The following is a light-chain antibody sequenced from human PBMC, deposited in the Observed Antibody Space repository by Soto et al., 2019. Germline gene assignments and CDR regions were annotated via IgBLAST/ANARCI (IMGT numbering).Light chain of an antibody. CDR2: EVS. J-gene: IGLJ3*02. V-gene: IGLV2-8*01. CDR1: ISDVGDYNY. CDR3: SSYAGSNNWV. Sequence: QSALTQPPSASGSPGQSVTISCTGTISDVGDYNYVSWYQQHPGKAPKLMIYEVSKRPSGVPDRFSGSKSGNTASLTVSGLQAEDEADYYCSSYAGSNNWVFGGGTKVTVL.